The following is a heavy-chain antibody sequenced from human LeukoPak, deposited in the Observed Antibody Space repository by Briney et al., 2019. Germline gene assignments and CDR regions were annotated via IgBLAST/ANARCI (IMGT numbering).Heavy chain of an antibody. D-gene: IGHD3-22*01. CDR3: ARLAGVYYYDSSGPEPNDY. J-gene: IGHJ4*02. CDR1: GFTFSSYA. CDR2: ISYDGSNK. Sequence: GGSLRLSCAASGFTFSSYAMHWVRQAPGKGLEWVAVISYDGSNKYYADSVKGRFTISRDNSKNTLYLQMSSLRAEDTAVYYCARLAGVYYYDSSGPEPNDYWGQGTLVTVSS. V-gene: IGHV3-30*15.